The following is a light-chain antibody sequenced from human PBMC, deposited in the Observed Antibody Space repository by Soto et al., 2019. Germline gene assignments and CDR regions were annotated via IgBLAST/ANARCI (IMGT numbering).Light chain of an antibody. J-gene: IGKJ1*01. V-gene: IGKV1-39*01. CDR3: QQSYTTPRT. CDR1: QRITTY. Sequence: DIQMTQSPSSLSASVGDRVTITCRASQRITTYLNWYQQKPGKAPKLLIYAASTLQSGVPSRLCGSGSGTYFTLTISSLQPEDFATYYCQQSYTTPRTFGLGTKVEIK. CDR2: AAS.